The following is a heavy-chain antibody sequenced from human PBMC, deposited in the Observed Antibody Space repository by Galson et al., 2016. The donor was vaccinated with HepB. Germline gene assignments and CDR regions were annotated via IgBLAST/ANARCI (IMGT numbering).Heavy chain of an antibody. CDR2: ISYDGSNK. Sequence: SLRLSCAASGFTFSSYGMHWVRQVPGKGLEWVAVISYDGSNKYYADSVKGRFTISRDNSKNTLYLQMNSLRAEDTAVYYCAKSGRYYGVDHFDYWGQGTLVTVSS. V-gene: IGHV3-30*18. CDR1: GFTFSSYG. J-gene: IGHJ4*02. CDR3: AKSGRYYGVDHFDY. D-gene: IGHD4-17*01.